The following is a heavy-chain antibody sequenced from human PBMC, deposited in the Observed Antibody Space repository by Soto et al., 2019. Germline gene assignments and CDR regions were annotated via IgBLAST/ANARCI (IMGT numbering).Heavy chain of an antibody. CDR1: GASSNPYY. D-gene: IGHD3-3*01. V-gene: IGHV4-59*01. J-gene: IGHJ5*02. Sequence: SETLSLTCTVSGASSNPYYWSWIRQPPGKGLEWIGYIYDSGDTYYNPSLKSRLTISLDTSKKQFSLKLRSVTATDTAVYYCAREADPLFCSGSTCYGGWFDPWGQGTKVAVYS. CDR3: AREADPLFCSGSTCYGGWFDP. CDR2: IYDSGDT.